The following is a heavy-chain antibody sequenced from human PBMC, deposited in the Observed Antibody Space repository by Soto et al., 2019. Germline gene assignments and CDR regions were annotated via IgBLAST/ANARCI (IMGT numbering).Heavy chain of an antibody. CDR2: INHAGSA. Sequence: SETLSLTCTVSGDSISGFYWSWIRQPPGKGLEWIGYINHAGSAYYSPSLQRRVTISLDASKNQFSLILTSVIAADTAVYFCATFRRNYFDNWGQGTLVTVSS. J-gene: IGHJ4*02. V-gene: IGHV4-59*01. CDR3: ATFRRNYFDN. D-gene: IGHD3-16*01. CDR1: GDSISGFY.